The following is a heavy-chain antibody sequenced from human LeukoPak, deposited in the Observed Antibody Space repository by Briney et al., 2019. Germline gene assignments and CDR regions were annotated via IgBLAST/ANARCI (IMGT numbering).Heavy chain of an antibody. V-gene: IGHV1-46*01. CDR1: GYTFTRYY. CDR3: ARDVSVGWNYGDY. Sequence: ASVTVSCKASGYTFTRYYMHWVRQAPGQGLEWMGIINPSGGSTSYAQKFQGRVTMTRDMSTSTVYMELSSLRSEDTAVYYCARDVSVGWNYGDYWDQGTLVTVSS. J-gene: IGHJ4*02. CDR2: INPSGGST. D-gene: IGHD1-7*01.